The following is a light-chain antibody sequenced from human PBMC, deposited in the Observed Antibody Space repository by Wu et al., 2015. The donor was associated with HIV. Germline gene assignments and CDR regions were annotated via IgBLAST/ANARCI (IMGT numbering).Light chain of an antibody. Sequence: EIVLTQSPGTLSLSPGERATLSCRASQSVSTNYLAWYQHQPGQAPRLLIYGASSRASGIPDRFSGSGSGTDFTFTINTLEPEDFAVYYCQQYGTSPPETFGGGTKVEIK. V-gene: IGKV3-20*01. CDR3: QQYGTSPPET. J-gene: IGKJ4*01. CDR1: QSVSTNY. CDR2: GAS.